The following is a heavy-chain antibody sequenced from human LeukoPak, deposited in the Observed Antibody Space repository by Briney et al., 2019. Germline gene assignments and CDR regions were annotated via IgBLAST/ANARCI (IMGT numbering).Heavy chain of an antibody. D-gene: IGHD3-16*01. CDR2: MNPNSGNT. J-gene: IGHJ6*03. CDR3: ARDMTATYYYYMDV. V-gene: IGHV1-8*01. CDR1: GYTFTSYD. Sequence: ASVKVSCRASGYTFTSYDINWVRQATGQGLEWMGWMNPNSGNTGYAQKFQGRVTMTRNTSISTAYMELSSLRSEDTAVYYCARDMTATYYYYMDVWGKGPTVTVSS.